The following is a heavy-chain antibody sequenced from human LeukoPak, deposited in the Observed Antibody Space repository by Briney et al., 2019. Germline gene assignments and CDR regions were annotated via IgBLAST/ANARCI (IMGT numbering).Heavy chain of an antibody. J-gene: IGHJ3*02. CDR2: ITGSGGST. Sequence: GGPLRLSCTASGLTFSSYAMSWVRQAPGKGLEWVSVITGSGGSTSYADSVKGRFTISGDNSKNTLYLQMNSLRAEDTAVYYCAKDLFPTVTMGSYAFDIWGQGTMVTVSS. CDR1: GLTFSSYA. V-gene: IGHV3-23*01. D-gene: IGHD4-17*01. CDR3: AKDLFPTVTMGSYAFDI.